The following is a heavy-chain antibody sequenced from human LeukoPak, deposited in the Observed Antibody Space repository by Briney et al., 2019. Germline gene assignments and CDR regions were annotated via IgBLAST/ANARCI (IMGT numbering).Heavy chain of an antibody. CDR2: IYYSGTT. CDR3: ARDRGTWNDDGFDY. J-gene: IGHJ4*02. CDR1: GGSISSGSYY. D-gene: IGHD1-1*01. V-gene: IGHV4-61*01. Sequence: NLSETLSLTCTVSGGSISSGSYYWGWIRQPPGKGLEWIGYIYYSGTTNYNPSLKSRVSMSVDTSKNQFSLKLSSVTAADTAVYYCARDRGTWNDDGFDYWGQGTLVTVPS.